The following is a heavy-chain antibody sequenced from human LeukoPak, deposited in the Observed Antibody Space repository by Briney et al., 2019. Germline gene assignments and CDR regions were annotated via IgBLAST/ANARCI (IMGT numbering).Heavy chain of an antibody. D-gene: IGHD3-22*01. CDR1: GFTFSSYA. J-gene: IGHJ4*02. CDR3: AKVLYDSSGYIDY. CDR2: ISGSGGST. Sequence: GGSLRLSCAASGFTFSSYAMSWVRQAPGKGLEWVSAISGSGGSTYYADSVKGRFTISRDNSKNTLYLQMSSLRAEDTAVYYCAKVLYDSSGYIDYWGQGTLVTVSS. V-gene: IGHV3-23*01.